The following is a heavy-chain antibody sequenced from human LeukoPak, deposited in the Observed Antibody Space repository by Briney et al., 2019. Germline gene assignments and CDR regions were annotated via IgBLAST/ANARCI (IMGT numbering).Heavy chain of an antibody. J-gene: IGHJ4*02. V-gene: IGHV3-7*04. CDR1: GFTFRSYW. Sequence: GGSLRLSCAASGFTFRSYWMTWVRQAPGKGLEWVANIKQDGNEKYYVDSVKGRFTISRDNAKNSLYLQMNSLRAEDTAVYYCAREYFFGSGSYYNGYWGQGALVTVSS. CDR3: AREYFFGSGSYYNGY. D-gene: IGHD3-10*01. CDR2: IKQDGNEK.